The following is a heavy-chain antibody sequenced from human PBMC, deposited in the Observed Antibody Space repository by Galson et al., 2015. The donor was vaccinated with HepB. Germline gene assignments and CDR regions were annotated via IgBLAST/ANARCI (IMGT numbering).Heavy chain of an antibody. V-gene: IGHV3-73*01. J-gene: IGHJ4*02. CDR2: TRSKPYSYAT. CDR3: TRRGDYGDYTDY. D-gene: IGHD4-17*01. Sequence: SLRLSCAASGFTFSGSALHWVRQASGKGLEWVGRTRSKPYSYATEYSASVKGRFTISRDDSKSTAYLQMNTLKTEDTAVYYCTRRGDYGDYTDYWGQGTLVTVSS. CDR1: GFTFSGSA.